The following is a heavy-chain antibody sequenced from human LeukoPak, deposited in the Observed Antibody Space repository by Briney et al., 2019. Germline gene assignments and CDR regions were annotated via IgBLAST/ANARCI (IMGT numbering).Heavy chain of an antibody. V-gene: IGHV1-2*02. CDR2: INPNSGDST. CDR3: ARDLTTISMTVVAPTFDY. D-gene: IGHD3-22*01. Sequence: GASVKVSCKASRYTFTGYYMDWVRQAPGQGLEGMGWINPNSGDSTNYAQKFQGRVTMTRDTSTSTVYTELSSLRSEDTAAYYYARDLTTISMTVVAPTFDYWGQGTLVTVSS. CDR1: RYTFTGYY. J-gene: IGHJ4*02.